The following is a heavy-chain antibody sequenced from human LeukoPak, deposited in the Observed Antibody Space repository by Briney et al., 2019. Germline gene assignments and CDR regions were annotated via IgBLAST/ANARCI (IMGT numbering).Heavy chain of an antibody. V-gene: IGHV3-23*01. D-gene: IGHD1-26*01. J-gene: IGHJ3*02. CDR3: ARDDEVLGGSETYSNAFDI. Sequence: GGSLRLSCAASGFTFSSYAMSWVRQAPGKGLEWVSAISGSGGSTNYADSVKGRFTISRDNAKNSLYLQMNSLRAEDTAVYYCARDDEVLGGSETYSNAFDIWGQGTMVTVSS. CDR2: ISGSGGST. CDR1: GFTFSSYA.